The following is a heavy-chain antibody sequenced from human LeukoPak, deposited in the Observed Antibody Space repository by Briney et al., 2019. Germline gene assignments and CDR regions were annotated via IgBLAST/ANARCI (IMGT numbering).Heavy chain of an antibody. CDR2: ISSSGSTI. CDR1: GFTFSDYY. V-gene: IGHV3-11*01. J-gene: IGHJ6*02. CDR3: ARGSLHHSSYGMDV. D-gene: IGHD1-14*01. Sequence: GGSLRLSCAASGFTFSDYYMSWIRQAPGKGLEWVSYISSSGSTIHYADSVKGRFTISRDNAKNSLYLQMNSLRAEDTAVYYCARGSLHHSSYGMDVWGQGTTVTVSS.